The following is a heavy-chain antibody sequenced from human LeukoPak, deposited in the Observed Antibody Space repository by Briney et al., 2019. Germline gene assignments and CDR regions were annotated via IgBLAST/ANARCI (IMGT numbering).Heavy chain of an antibody. CDR1: GGPIRSYY. CDR3: ARGSYSSGWYDY. CDR2: IYTSGST. D-gene: IGHD6-19*01. Sequence: SETLSLTRTVSGGPIRSYYWSWIRQPAGKGLASIRRIYTSGSTNYDPSLNSRVTMSVETSKNQFSLKLSSVTAADTAVYYCARGSYSSGWYDYWGQGTLVTVPS. J-gene: IGHJ4*02. V-gene: IGHV4-4*07.